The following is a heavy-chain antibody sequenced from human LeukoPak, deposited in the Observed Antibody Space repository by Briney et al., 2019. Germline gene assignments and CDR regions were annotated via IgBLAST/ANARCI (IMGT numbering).Heavy chain of an antibody. V-gene: IGHV3-30-3*01. J-gene: IGHJ4*02. CDR2: ISYDGSNK. D-gene: IGHD2-15*01. Sequence: GGSLRLSFAASGFTFSSYAMHWVRQAPGKGLEWVAVISYDGSNKYYADSVKGRFTISRDNSKNTLYLQMNSLRAEDTAVYYCARDCWVADYYFDYWGQGTLVTVSS. CDR3: ARDCWVADYYFDY. CDR1: GFTFSSYA.